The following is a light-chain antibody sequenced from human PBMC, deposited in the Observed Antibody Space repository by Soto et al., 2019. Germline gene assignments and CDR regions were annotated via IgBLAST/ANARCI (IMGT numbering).Light chain of an antibody. CDR1: QSVNTN. J-gene: IGKJ1*01. CDR2: GAS. Sequence: EIVMTQSPATLSVSPGEGATLSCRASQSVNTNLAWYQQKPGQAPRLLIYGASTRATDIPARFSGSGSGTEFTLTISSLQSEDFAVYYCQQYNKWPRWTFGQGTKVEIK. CDR3: QQYNKWPRWT. V-gene: IGKV3-15*01.